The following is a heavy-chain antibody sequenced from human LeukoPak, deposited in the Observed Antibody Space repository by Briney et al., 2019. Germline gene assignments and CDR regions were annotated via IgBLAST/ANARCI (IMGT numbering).Heavy chain of an antibody. CDR2: IFTSGST. V-gene: IGHV4-61*02. D-gene: IGHD2-2*01. Sequence: SETLSLTCTVSGGSIRSGSYYWSWVRQPAGKGLEWIGRIFTSGSTNYNPSLKSRVTISVDTSKNQFSLKLSSVTAADTAVYYCARGYCSSTSCYWRYWGQGTLVTASS. J-gene: IGHJ4*02. CDR3: ARGYCSSTSCYWRY. CDR1: GGSIRSGSYY.